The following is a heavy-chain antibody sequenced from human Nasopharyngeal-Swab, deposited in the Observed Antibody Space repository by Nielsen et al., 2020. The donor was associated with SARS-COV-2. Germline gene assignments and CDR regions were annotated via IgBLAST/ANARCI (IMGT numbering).Heavy chain of an antibody. J-gene: IGHJ3*02. CDR1: GFTFGDYA. D-gene: IGHD4-17*01. CDR3: ARASGYGEGAFDI. V-gene: IGHV3-49*03. CDR2: IRSKAYGGTT. Sequence: GESLKISCTASGFTFGDYAMSWFRQAPGKGLEWVGFIRSKAYGGTTEYAASVKGRFTISRDDSKSIAYLQMNSLKTEDTAVYYCARASGYGEGAFDIWGQGTMVTVSS.